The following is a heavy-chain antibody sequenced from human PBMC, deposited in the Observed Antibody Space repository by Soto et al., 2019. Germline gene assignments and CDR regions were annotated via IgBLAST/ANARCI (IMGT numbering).Heavy chain of an antibody. V-gene: IGHV1-69*13. CDR2: IIPIFGTA. D-gene: IGHD2-2*01. CDR3: ARPRGGDWGYCSSTSCPRFYYYYGMDV. CDR1: GGTFSSYA. Sequence: LVKVSCKASGGTFSSYAISWVRQAPGQGLEWMGGIIPIFGTANYAQKFQGRVTITADESTSTAYMELSSLRSEDTAVYYCARPRGGDWGYCSSTSCPRFYYYYGMDVWGQGTTVTVSS. J-gene: IGHJ6*02.